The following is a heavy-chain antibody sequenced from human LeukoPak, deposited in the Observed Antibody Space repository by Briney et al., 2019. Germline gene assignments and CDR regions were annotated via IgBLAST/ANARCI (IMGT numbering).Heavy chain of an antibody. D-gene: IGHD3-10*01. J-gene: IGHJ3*02. CDR3: ARGPLYYANAFDI. Sequence: SQTLSLTCTVSGGSISSGSYYWSWIRQPAGKGLEWIGRIYTSGSTNYNPSLKSRVTISVDTSKNQFSLKLSSVTAVDTAVYYCARGPLYYANAFDIWGQGTMVTVSS. CDR1: GGSISSGSYY. CDR2: IYTSGST. V-gene: IGHV4-61*02.